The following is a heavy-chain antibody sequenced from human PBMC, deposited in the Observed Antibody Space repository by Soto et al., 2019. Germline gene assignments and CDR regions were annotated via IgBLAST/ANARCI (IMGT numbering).Heavy chain of an antibody. J-gene: IGHJ5*02. D-gene: IGHD6-19*01. CDR3: ARAKQWLSRGGFAP. CDR1: CGSISSGGYS. V-gene: IGHV4-30-2*01. CDR2: IYHSGST. Sequence: QLPLQESGSGLVKPSQTLSLTCAVSCGSISSGGYSWSWIRQPPGQGLEWIGYIYHSGSTYYNPSLKSRVTISVDRSKNQCSLKLSSVTAADTAVYYCARAKQWLSRGGFAPWGQGTLVTVSS.